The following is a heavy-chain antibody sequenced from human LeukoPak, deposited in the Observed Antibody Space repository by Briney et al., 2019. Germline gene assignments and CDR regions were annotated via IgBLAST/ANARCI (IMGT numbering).Heavy chain of an antibody. V-gene: IGHV1-2*02. J-gene: IGHJ4*02. D-gene: IGHD2-21*01. Sequence: GASVKVSCKTSGYTFTGYYRQWVRQAPGQGLEWIGWINPNSGDTNYAQKFQGRVTMTVDTSINSVYLELSSVSLDDTAVYYCARGGKPDVVSCDHWGQGTLVTVSS. CDR1: GYTFTGYY. CDR2: INPNSGDT. CDR3: ARGGKPDVVSCDH.